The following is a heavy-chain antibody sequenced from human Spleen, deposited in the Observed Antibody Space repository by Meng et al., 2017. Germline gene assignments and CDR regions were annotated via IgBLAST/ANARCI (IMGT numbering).Heavy chain of an antibody. Sequence: SVKVSCKSPGGIFSKSVIAWVRQAPGQGLEWMGGINGVFGTMDYAQKFQGRVTMTTDTSTSTAYMELRSLRSDDTAVYYCASHTLEAVAGTIPGDYWGQGTLVTVSS. CDR1: GGIFSKSV. D-gene: IGHD6-19*01. CDR2: INGVFGTM. CDR3: ASHTLEAVAGTIPGDY. V-gene: IGHV1-69*05. J-gene: IGHJ4*02.